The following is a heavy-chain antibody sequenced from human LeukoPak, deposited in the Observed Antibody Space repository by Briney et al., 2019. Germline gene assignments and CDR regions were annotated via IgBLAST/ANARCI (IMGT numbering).Heavy chain of an antibody. CDR2: ISGSGGST. J-gene: IGHJ4*02. D-gene: IGHD4-11*01. CDR3: AKGNGYSKNYFDY. V-gene: IGHV3-23*01. CDR1: GFTFSSYA. Sequence: GSLSLSCAASGFTFSSYAMSWVRQAPGKGLEWVSAISGSGGSTYYADSVKGRFTISRDNSKNTLYLQMNSLRAEDTAVYYCAKGNGYSKNYFDYWGQGTLVTVSS.